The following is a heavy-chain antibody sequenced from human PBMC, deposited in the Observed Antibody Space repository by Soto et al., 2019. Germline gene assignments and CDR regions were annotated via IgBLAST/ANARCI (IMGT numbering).Heavy chain of an antibody. D-gene: IGHD5-18*01. CDR1: GGSISSGGYY. CDR3: ASPRSGYSYGRLDSNWFDP. V-gene: IGHV4-31*03. CDR2: IYYSGST. Sequence: SETLSLTCTVSGGSISSGGYYWSWIRQHPGKGLEWIGNIYYSGSTYYNPSLKSRVTISVDTSKNQFSLKLSSVTAADTAVYYCASPRSGYSYGRLDSNWFDPWGQGTLVTVSS. J-gene: IGHJ5*02.